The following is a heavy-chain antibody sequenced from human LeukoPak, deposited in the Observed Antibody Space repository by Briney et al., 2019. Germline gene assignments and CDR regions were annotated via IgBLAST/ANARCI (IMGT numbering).Heavy chain of an antibody. CDR3: TKRDQLLYDYYYYYGMDV. D-gene: IGHD2-2*02. V-gene: IGHV3-23*01. CDR1: GFTFSSYA. CDR2: ICGSGGST. J-gene: IGHJ6*02. Sequence: GGSLRLSCAASGFTFSSYAMSWVRQAPGKGLEWVSVICGSGGSTYYADSVKGRFTISRDNSKNTLYLQMNSLRVEDTAVYYCTKRDQLLYDYYYYYGMDVWGQGTTVTVPS.